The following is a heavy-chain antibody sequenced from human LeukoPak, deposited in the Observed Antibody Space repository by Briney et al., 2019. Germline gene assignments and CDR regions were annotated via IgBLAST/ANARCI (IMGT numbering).Heavy chain of an antibody. Sequence: PGGSLRLSCAASGFTFSSYAMSWVRQAPGKGLEWVSAISGSGGGTYYADSVKGRFTISRDNSKNTLYLQMNSLRAEDTAVYYCAKKVYYDSSGSPGLDIWGQGTMVTVSS. CDR2: ISGSGGGT. J-gene: IGHJ3*02. D-gene: IGHD3-22*01. CDR1: GFTFSSYA. CDR3: AKKVYYDSSGSPGLDI. V-gene: IGHV3-23*01.